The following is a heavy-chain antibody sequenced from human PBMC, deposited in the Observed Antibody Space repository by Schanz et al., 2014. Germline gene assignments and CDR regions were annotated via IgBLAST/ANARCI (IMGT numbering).Heavy chain of an antibody. CDR1: GGTFSSYT. CDR2: ISAFDDKT. Sequence: QVQLVQSGAEVMKPGSSVKVSCMASGGTFSSYTINWVRQAPGQGLEWMGWISAFDDKTDYAQNFQGRLIMTTDTSTTTVYMELRNVRYDDTAMYYCARGIPYCSSTSCSGLDAYDVWGQGTLVTVFS. D-gene: IGHD2-2*01. V-gene: IGHV1-69*08. J-gene: IGHJ3*01. CDR3: ARGIPYCSSTSCSGLDAYDV.